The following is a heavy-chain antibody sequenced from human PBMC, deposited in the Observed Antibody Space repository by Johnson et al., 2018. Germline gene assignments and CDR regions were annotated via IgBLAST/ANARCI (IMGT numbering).Heavy chain of an antibody. CDR1: EFTFRSYG. D-gene: IGHD4-17*01. V-gene: IGHV3-30*18. CDR3: AKKDYGPTEYFQH. Sequence: VQLLESGGGVVQPGRSLRLSCAASEFTFRSYGMLWVRQAPGKGLEWVAVISYDGSNKYYADSVKGRFTISRDNSKNTVYLQMNSLRAEDTAVYFCAKKDYGPTEYFQHWGQGTLVTVAS. J-gene: IGHJ1*01. CDR2: ISYDGSNK.